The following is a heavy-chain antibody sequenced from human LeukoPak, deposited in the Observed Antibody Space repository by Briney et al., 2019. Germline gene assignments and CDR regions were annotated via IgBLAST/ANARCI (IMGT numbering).Heavy chain of an antibody. CDR1: GFTFTDYN. Sequence: PGGSLKLSCAASGFTFTDYNLNWVRQAPGKGLEWVSSISSNDVYIYYADSVQGRFTVSRDNAKNSLYLQMNSLRAEDTAVYYCARDRSGYSGYDFFDYWGQGALVTVSS. J-gene: IGHJ4*02. CDR2: ISSNDVYI. V-gene: IGHV3-21*01. CDR3: ARDRSGYSGYDFFDY. D-gene: IGHD5-12*01.